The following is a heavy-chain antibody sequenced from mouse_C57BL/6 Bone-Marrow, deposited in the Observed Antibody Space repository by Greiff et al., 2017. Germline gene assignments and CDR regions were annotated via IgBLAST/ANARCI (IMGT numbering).Heavy chain of an antibody. J-gene: IGHJ1*03. V-gene: IGHV5-15*01. D-gene: IGHD1-1*02. CDR1: GFTFSDYG. CDR3: ARHDYGQGYFDV. CDR2: ISNLAYSI. Sequence: DVHLVESGGGLVQPGGSLKLSCAASGFTFSDYGMAWVRQAPRKGPEWVAFISNLAYSIYYADTVTGRFTISRENAKNTLYLEMSSLRSEDTAMYYCARHDYGQGYFDVWGTGTTVTVSS.